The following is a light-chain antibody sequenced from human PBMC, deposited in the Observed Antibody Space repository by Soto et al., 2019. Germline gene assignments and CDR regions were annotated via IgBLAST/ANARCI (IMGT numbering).Light chain of an antibody. V-gene: IGKV3-20*01. Sequence: EIVLTQSPGTLSLSPGERATLSCRASQSVSSSYLAWYQQKPGQAPRLLIYGASSRATGIPDRFSGSGSETAFTLTISRLEPEELAVYDGPQYGSSSWTFGQGTKVEIK. CDR3: PQYGSSSWT. J-gene: IGKJ1*01. CDR1: QSVSSSY. CDR2: GAS.